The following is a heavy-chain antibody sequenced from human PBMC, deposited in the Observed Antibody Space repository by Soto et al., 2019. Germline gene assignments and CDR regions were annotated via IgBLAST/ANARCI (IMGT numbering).Heavy chain of an antibody. Sequence: GGSLRLSCAASGFTFSSYSRNWVRQAPGKGLEWVSSISSSSSYIYYADSVKGRFTISRDNAKNSLYLQMNSLRAEDTAVYYCARDPKVGARAFDIWGQGTMVTV. D-gene: IGHD1-26*01. CDR2: ISSSSSYI. J-gene: IGHJ3*02. V-gene: IGHV3-21*01. CDR1: GFTFSSYS. CDR3: ARDPKVGARAFDI.